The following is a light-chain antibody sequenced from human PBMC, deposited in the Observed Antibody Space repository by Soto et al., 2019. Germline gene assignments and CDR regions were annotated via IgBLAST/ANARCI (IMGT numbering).Light chain of an antibody. Sequence: EIVVTQSPATLSVSPGERATLSCSASHSVGNTFAWSPQSPGQAPRLLLFATSTRATGVPARFSGSGSGTEFTLTISSLPTEDLAVEDGQQYGDWPLTFGGGAKVEIE. V-gene: IGKV3-15*01. J-gene: IGKJ4*01. CDR3: QQYGDWPLT. CDR1: HSVGNT. CDR2: ATS.